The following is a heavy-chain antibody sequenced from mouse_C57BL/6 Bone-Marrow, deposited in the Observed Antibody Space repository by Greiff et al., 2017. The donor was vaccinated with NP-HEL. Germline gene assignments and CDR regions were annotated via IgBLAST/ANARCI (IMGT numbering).Heavy chain of an antibody. D-gene: IGHD2-5*01. CDR3: ARDSNSFAY. Sequence: EVQLQQSGPELVKPGASVKISCKASGYTFTDYYMNWVKQSHGKSLEWIGDINPNNGGTSYNQKFKGKATLTVDKSSSTAYMELRSLTSEDSAVYYCARDSNSFAYWGQGTLVTVSA. J-gene: IGHJ3*01. V-gene: IGHV1-26*01. CDR1: GYTFTDYY. CDR2: INPNNGGT.